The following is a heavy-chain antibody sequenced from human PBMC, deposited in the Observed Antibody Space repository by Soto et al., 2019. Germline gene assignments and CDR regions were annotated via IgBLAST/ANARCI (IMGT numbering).Heavy chain of an antibody. CDR3: ASPSSTSSYYYGMDV. V-gene: IGHV5-10-1*01. Sequence: PGESLKISCKGSGSSFTSYWISWVLQMPGKGLEWMGSIDPSDSYTNYSPSLQGHVTISADESISTAYLQWSSLKASETAMYYCASPSSTSSYYYGMDVWGQGTTVTVSS. CDR2: IDPSDSYT. D-gene: IGHD2-2*01. J-gene: IGHJ6*02. CDR1: GSSFTSYW.